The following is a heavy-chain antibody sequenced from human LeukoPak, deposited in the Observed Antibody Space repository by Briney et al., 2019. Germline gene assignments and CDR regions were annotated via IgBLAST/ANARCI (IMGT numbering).Heavy chain of an antibody. V-gene: IGHV1-2*02. D-gene: IGHD3-10*01. Sequence: ASVKVSCKASGYTFIDYHIHWVRQAPGQGVEWMGRIIPNSGGTDYAQKFQGRVTMTRDTSINTAYMELNSLRSDDTAVYHCARDSSYFGGSDYWGQGTLVTVSS. CDR3: ARDSSYFGGSDY. J-gene: IGHJ4*02. CDR1: GYTFIDYH. CDR2: IIPNSGGT.